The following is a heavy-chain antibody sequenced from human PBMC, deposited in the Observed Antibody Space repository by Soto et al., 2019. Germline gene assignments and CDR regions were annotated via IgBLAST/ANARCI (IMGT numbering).Heavy chain of an antibody. D-gene: IGHD4-17*01. CDR3: AKDFYGDYPDYFGS. J-gene: IGHJ4*02. CDR2: IRGSVGST. V-gene: IGHV3-23*01. Sequence: EVQLLESGGGLVQPGGSLRLSCAASEFTFSSSAMGWVRQAPGKGLEWVSGIRGSVGSTYSADSVEGRFTISRDNSKNTLYLQMNSLRAEDTAVYYCAKDFYGDYPDYFGSWGQGTRVTVSS. CDR1: EFTFSSSA.